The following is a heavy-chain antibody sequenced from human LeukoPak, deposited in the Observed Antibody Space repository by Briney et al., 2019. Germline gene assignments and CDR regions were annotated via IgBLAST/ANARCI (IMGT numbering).Heavy chain of an antibody. V-gene: IGHV4-59*01. CDR1: GGSISSYY. J-gene: IGHJ4*02. D-gene: IGHD6-19*01. Sequence: SETLSLTCTVSGGSISSYYWSWIRQPPGKGLEWIGYIYYSGSTNYNPSLKSRVTISVDMSKNQFSLKLSSVTAADTAVYYCARGDPGAYGQWLTVDYWGQGTLVTVSS. CDR3: ARGDPGAYGQWLTVDY. CDR2: IYYSGST.